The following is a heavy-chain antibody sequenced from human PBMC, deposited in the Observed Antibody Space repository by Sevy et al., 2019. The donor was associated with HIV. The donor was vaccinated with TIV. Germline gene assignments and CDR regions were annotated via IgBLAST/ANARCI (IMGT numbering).Heavy chain of an antibody. J-gene: IGHJ3*02. CDR1: EFIFTGYW. CDR3: ARAGGWGNINHSNQILDI. Sequence: AGGSLRLSCAASEFIFTGYWMNWVRQAPGKGLEWVANIDQDGSDKRYVDSVRGRFTISRDNANNFLYLQMSSLRADDTAVYYCARAGGWGNINHSNQILDIWGHGTKVTVSS. V-gene: IGHV3-7*01. CDR2: IDQDGSDK. D-gene: IGHD3-16*01.